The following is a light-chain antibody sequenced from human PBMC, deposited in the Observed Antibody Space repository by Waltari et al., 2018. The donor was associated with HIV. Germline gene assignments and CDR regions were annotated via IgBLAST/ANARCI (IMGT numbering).Light chain of an antibody. CDR3: AAWDDSLNGRV. CDR1: SSHIGGNT. Sequence: QSVLTQPPSASGTPGQRVTISCSGSSSHIGGNTVNWYQQLPGTAPKLLIYSNNQRPSGVPDRFSGSKSGTSASLAISGLQSEDEADYYCAAWDDSLNGRVFGGGTKLTVL. V-gene: IGLV1-44*01. CDR2: SNN. J-gene: IGLJ3*02.